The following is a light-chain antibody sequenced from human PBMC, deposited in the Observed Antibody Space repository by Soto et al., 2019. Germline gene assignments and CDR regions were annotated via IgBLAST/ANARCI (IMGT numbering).Light chain of an antibody. CDR2: DVN. Sequence: QSALTQPASVSGSPGQLITISCTETSSDLGGHNYVSWYQQHPGKAPKLIIYDVNNRPSGLSNRFSGSKSGNTASLTISGLQAEDEADYYCSSSTTRSTLVFGGGTKLTVL. CDR3: SSSTTRSTLV. V-gene: IGLV2-14*01. J-gene: IGLJ3*02. CDR1: SSDLGGHNY.